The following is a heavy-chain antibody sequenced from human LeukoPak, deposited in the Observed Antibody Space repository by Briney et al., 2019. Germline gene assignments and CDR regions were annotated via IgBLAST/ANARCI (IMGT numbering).Heavy chain of an antibody. CDR3: ARGLRAIGYCDSSGYYYGSDY. Sequence: PSETLSLTCTVSGGSISSGDYYWSWIRQPPGKGLEWIGYIYYSGSTYYNPSLKSRVTISVDTSKNQFSLKLSSVTAADTAVYYCARGLRAIGYCDSSGYYYGSDYWGQGTLVTVSS. CDR2: IYYSGST. D-gene: IGHD3-22*01. CDR1: GGSISSGDYY. V-gene: IGHV4-30-4*08. J-gene: IGHJ4*02.